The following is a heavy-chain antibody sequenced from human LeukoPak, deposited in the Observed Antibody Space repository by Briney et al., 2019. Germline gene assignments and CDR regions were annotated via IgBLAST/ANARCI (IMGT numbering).Heavy chain of an antibody. CDR3: AKAQPRWLQLDVGEIDY. CDR2: ISASSSYI. CDR1: GFTFSSYS. Sequence: GGSLRLSCAASGFTFSSYSMNWVRQAPGKGLEWVSSISASSSYIYYADSVKGRFTISRDNSKNTLYLQMNSLRAEDTAVYYCAKAQPRWLQLDVGEIDYWGQGTLVTVSS. V-gene: IGHV3-21*04. D-gene: IGHD5-24*01. J-gene: IGHJ4*02.